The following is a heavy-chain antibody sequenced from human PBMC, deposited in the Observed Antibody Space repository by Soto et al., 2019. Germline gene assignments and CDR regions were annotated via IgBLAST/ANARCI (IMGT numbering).Heavy chain of an antibody. V-gene: IGHV4-31*03. CDR3: ARVKMTTVYYYYGMDV. CDR1: GGSISSGGYY. D-gene: IGHD4-4*01. Sequence: SETLSLTCTVSGGSISSGGYYWSWIRQHPGKGLEWIEYIYYSGSTYYNPSLKSRVTISVDTSKNQFSLKLSSVTAADTAVYYCARVKMTTVYYYYGMDVWGQGTTVTVSS. J-gene: IGHJ6*02. CDR2: IYYSGST.